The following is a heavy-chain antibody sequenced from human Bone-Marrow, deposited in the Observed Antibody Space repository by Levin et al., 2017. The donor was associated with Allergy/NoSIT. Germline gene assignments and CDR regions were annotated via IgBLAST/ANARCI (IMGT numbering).Heavy chain of an antibody. V-gene: IGHV4-59*01. CDR3: ARGNGHTYGHDWYFDL. Sequence: SQTLSLTCTVSGVSIGSFYWNWFRLPPGKGLEWIAYMHSSGNPYYNPSLRSRVTTSVDTSKRQLSLKLRSVTAADTAVYYCARGNGHTYGHDWYFDLWGRGTLVTVSS. CDR2: MHSSGNP. J-gene: IGHJ2*01. CDR1: GVSIGSFY. D-gene: IGHD5-18*01.